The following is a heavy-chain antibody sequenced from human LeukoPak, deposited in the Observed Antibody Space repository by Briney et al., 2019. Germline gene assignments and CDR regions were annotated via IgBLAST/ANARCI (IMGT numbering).Heavy chain of an antibody. CDR2: IRYDGSNK. CDR3: ARIAAADGASIDY. V-gene: IGHV3-30*02. D-gene: IGHD6-13*01. Sequence: GGSLRLSCAASGFTFSSHGMHWVRQTPAKGLEWVAFIRYDGSNKYYADSVKGRFTISRDNSKNTLYLQMNSLRAEDTAVYYCARIAAADGASIDYWGQGTLVTVSS. CDR1: GFTFSSHG. J-gene: IGHJ4*02.